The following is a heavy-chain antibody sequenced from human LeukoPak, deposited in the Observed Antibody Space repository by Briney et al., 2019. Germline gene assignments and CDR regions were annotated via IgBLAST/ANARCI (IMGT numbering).Heavy chain of an antibody. J-gene: IGHJ6*03. Sequence: GGSLRLSCAASGFTFDDYAMSWVRQAPGKGLEWVSGINWNGGSTGYADSVNGRFTISRDNAKNSLYLQMNSLRAEDTALYYCARRESTYQNYYYFYYMDVWGKGTTVTVSS. V-gene: IGHV3-20*04. CDR2: INWNGGST. CDR3: ARRESTYQNYYYFYYMDV. CDR1: GFTFDDYA.